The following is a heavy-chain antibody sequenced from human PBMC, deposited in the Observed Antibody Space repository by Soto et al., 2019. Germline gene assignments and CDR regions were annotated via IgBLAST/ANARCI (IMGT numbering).Heavy chain of an antibody. J-gene: IGHJ6*02. D-gene: IGHD2-2*01. CDR1: GGSFSGYY. Sequence: SETLSLTCAVYGGSFSGYYWSWIRQPPGKGLECIGEINHSGSTYYNPSLKSRVTISVDTSKNQFSLKLSSVTAADTAVYYCARARFVVVPAANSSYCYYGMDVWGQGTTVTVSS. CDR2: INHSGST. CDR3: ARARFVVVPAANSSYCYYGMDV. V-gene: IGHV4-34*01.